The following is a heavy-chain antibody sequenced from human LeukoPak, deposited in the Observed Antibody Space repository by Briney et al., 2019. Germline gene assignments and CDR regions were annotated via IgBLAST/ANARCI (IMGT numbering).Heavy chain of an antibody. V-gene: IGHV4-38-2*01. CDR2: IYHSGST. CDR3: ARLRISVVVVAATYIFDY. CDR1: GYSISSGYY. D-gene: IGHD2-15*01. Sequence: SETLSLTCAVSGYSISSGYYWSWIRQPPGKGLEWIGSIYHSGSTYYNPSLKSRATISVDTSKNQFSLKLSSVTAADTAVYYCARLRISVVVVAATYIFDYWGQGTLVTVSS. J-gene: IGHJ4*02.